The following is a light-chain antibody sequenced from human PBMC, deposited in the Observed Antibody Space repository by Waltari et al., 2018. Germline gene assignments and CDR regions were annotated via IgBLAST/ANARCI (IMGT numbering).Light chain of an antibody. Sequence: DIQMTQSPSTLSASVGDRVTITCRASQSISTWLAWYQQKPGKAPKVLIYKASNLESGFPSRFSGSGSGTEFTLTISSLQPDDFATYFCQQYNSYSQTLGQGTKVEIK. CDR3: QQYNSYSQT. CDR1: QSISTW. CDR2: KAS. J-gene: IGKJ1*01. V-gene: IGKV1-5*03.